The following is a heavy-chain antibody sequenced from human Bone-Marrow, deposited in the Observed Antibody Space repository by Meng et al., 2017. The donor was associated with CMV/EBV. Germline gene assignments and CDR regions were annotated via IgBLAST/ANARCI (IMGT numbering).Heavy chain of an antibody. J-gene: IGHJ4*02. CDR1: GFTVSSNY. Sequence: LSLTCAASGFTVSSNYMSWVRQAPGKGLEWVSVIYSGGSTCYADSVKGRFTISRDNAKNSLYLQMNSLRAEDTALYYCARENSSGWYYFDYWGQGTLVIVSS. CDR3: ARENSSGWYYFDY. V-gene: IGHV3-53*01. D-gene: IGHD6-19*01. CDR2: IYSGGST.